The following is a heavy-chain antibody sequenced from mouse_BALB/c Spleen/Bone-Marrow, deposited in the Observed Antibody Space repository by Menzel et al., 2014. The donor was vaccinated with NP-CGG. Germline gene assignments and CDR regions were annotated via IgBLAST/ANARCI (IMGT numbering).Heavy chain of an antibody. V-gene: IGHV1S22*01. D-gene: IGHD2-1*01. CDR1: GYTFTTYW. CDR3: TRWNGHYEGFAY. Sequence: LQQPRSELVRPGASVKLSCKASGYTFTTYWIHWVKQRHGQGLEWIGNIYPGSGNTNYGEKFKTKGTLTVDTSSSTAYMHLSSLTSEDSAVYYCTRWNGHYEGFAYWGQGTLVTVSA. J-gene: IGHJ3*01. CDR2: IYPGSGNT.